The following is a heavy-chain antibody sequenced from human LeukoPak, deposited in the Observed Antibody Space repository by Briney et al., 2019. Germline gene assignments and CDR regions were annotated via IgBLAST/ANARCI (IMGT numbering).Heavy chain of an antibody. CDR3: ARRRYYYDSSGYYKGSWFDP. Sequence: SVKVSCKASGGTFISYAISWVRQAPGQGLEWMGGIIPIFGTANYAQKFQGRVTITADESTSTAYMGLSSLRSEDTAVYYCARRRYYYDSSGYYKGSWFDPWGQGTLVTVSS. CDR2: IIPIFGTA. J-gene: IGHJ5*02. D-gene: IGHD3-22*01. CDR1: GGTFISYA. V-gene: IGHV1-69*13.